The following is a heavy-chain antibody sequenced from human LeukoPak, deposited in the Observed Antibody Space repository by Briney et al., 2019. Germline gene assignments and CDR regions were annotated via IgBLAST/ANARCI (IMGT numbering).Heavy chain of an antibody. Sequence: SETLSLTCTVSGYSISSGYYWGWIRQPPGKGLEWIASIYHSGRIYYNPSLKSRVTISVDTSKNQFSLKLSSVTAADTAVYYCARDRYSNMDYWGQGTLVTVSS. D-gene: IGHD3-16*02. J-gene: IGHJ4*02. CDR1: GYSISSGYY. V-gene: IGHV4-38-2*02. CDR3: ARDRYSNMDY. CDR2: IYHSGRI.